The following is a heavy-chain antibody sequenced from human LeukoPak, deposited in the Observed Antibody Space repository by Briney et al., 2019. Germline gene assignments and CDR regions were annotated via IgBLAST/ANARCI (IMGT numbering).Heavy chain of an antibody. Sequence: KPSETLSLTCAVYGGSFSGYYWSWIRQPPGKGLEWLGYIYYSGSTNYNPSLKSRLSISLDTSKNQFSLKLSSVTAADTAVYYCARNGSGSSGPHSPPTYYFDSWGQGTLVTVSS. D-gene: IGHD3-10*01. CDR3: ARNGSGSSGPHSPPTYYFDS. CDR2: IYYSGST. J-gene: IGHJ4*02. V-gene: IGHV4-59*01. CDR1: GGSFSGYY.